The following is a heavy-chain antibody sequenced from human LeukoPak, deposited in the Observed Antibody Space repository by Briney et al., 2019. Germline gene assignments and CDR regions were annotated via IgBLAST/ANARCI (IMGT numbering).Heavy chain of an antibody. Sequence: ASVKLSSKASGYTFTRYYMHWVPQAPGPGLEWMGWINPNSGVTNYAQKFQGRVTMTRDTSISTAYMELSRLRSDDTAVYYCTRSIVVVPAAPFDPWGQGTLVTVSS. CDR1: GYTFTRYY. J-gene: IGHJ5*02. CDR3: TRSIVVVPAAPFDP. D-gene: IGHD2-2*01. V-gene: IGHV1-2*02. CDR2: INPNSGVT.